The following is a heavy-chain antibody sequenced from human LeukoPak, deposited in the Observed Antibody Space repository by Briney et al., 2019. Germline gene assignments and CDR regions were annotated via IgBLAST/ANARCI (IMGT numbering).Heavy chain of an antibody. CDR3: ARSPSYLSSGWYYFDY. CDR2: INPNSGGT. V-gene: IGHV1-2*04. D-gene: IGHD6-19*01. CDR1: GYTFTGCY. Sequence: ASVKVSCKASGYTFTGCYMHWVRQAPGQGLEWMGWINPNSGGTNYAQKFQGWVTMTRDTSISTAYMELSRLRSDDTAVYYCARSPSYLSSGWYYFDYWGQGTLVTVSS. J-gene: IGHJ4*02.